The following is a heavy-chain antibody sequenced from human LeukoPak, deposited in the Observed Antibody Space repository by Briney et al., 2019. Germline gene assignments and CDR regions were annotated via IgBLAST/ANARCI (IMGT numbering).Heavy chain of an antibody. V-gene: IGHV3-15*01. J-gene: IGHJ5*02. Sequence: GGSLRLSCAASGFTFSNAWMSWVRQAPGKGLGWVGRIKSKTDGGTTDYAAPVKGRFTISRDDSKNTLYLQMNSLKTEDTAVYYCTTNYYDSSGYYYNWFDPWGQGTLVTVSS. CDR1: GFTFSNAW. D-gene: IGHD3-22*01. CDR3: TTNYYDSSGYYYNWFDP. CDR2: IKSKTDGGTT.